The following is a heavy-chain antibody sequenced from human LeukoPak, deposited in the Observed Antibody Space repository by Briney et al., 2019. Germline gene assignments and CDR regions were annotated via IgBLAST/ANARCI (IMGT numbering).Heavy chain of an antibody. D-gene: IGHD6-19*01. J-gene: IGHJ3*02. CDR1: GFTFSSYA. CDR3: AKAPYSSGWYAFDI. Sequence: GGSLRLSCAASGFTFSSYAMNWVRQAPGKGLEWVSAITGSGDNTYYADSVKGRFTISRDNSKNTLYLQMNSLRAEDTAVYYCAKAPYSSGWYAFDIWGQGTRVTVSS. CDR2: ITGSGDNT. V-gene: IGHV3-23*01.